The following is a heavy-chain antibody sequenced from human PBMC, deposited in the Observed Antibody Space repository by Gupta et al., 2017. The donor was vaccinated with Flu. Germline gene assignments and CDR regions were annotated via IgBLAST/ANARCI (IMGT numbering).Heavy chain of an antibody. Sequence: SQYNMNWVRQAPGKGLEWVSAITSSSRYISYADSVKGRFTISRDNTNNSLLLQMNSLRGEDTAVYFCARGDGDHTAPRNYYYGMDAWGQGTTVTVSS. V-gene: IGHV3-21*06. J-gene: IGHJ6*02. CDR2: ITSSSRYI. CDR3: ARGDGDHTAPRNYYYGMDA. D-gene: IGHD3-10*01. CDR1: SQYN.